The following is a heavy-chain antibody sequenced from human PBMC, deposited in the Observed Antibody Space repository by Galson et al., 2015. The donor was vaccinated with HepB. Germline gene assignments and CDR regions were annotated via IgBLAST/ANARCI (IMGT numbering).Heavy chain of an antibody. CDR1: GDSLTNTNFH. V-gene: IGHV4-39*07. CDR2: LHYSGIA. CDR3: ARDLGHGGDADF. J-gene: IGHJ4*02. Sequence: SETLSLTCTVSGDSLTNTNFHWGWIRQPPGKGLEWIGSLHYSGIANYNPSLKSRITISRDTSKNQFFLKLTSVTAADTAVYYCARDLGHGGDADFWGQGTLVTVSS. D-gene: IGHD2-21*02.